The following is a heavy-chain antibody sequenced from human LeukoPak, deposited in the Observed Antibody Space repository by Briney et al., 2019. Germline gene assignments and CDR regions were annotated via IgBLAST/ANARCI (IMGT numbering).Heavy chain of an antibody. CDR3: ARGSFPSVDTAMMNYYYYGMDV. CDR2: ISYDGSNK. CDR1: GFTFSSYG. D-gene: IGHD5-18*01. Sequence: GGSLRLSCAASGFTFSSYGMHWVRQAPGKGLEWVAVISYDGSNKYYADSVKGRFTISRDNSKNTLYLQMNSLRAEDTAVYYCARGSFPSVDTAMMNYYYYGMDVWGQGTTVTVSS. J-gene: IGHJ6*02. V-gene: IGHV3-30*19.